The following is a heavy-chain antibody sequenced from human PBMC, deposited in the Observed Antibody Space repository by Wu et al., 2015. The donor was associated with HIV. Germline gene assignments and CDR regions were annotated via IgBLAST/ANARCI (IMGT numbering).Heavy chain of an antibody. J-gene: IGHJ3*02. CDR2: MNPRSGNS. Sequence: QVQLAQSGPEVRKPGASVKVSCKASGYSFIDYDINWVRQASGQGLEWMGWMNPRSGNSRSTQKFEGRVTMTRDTSTSTVYMELSSLRSEDTAVYYCASLDPGRIAVAGTILARAHDAFDIWGQGTMVTVSS. V-gene: IGHV1-8*02. CDR1: GYSFIDYD. CDR3: ASLDPGRIAVAGTILARAHDAFDI. D-gene: IGHD6-19*01.